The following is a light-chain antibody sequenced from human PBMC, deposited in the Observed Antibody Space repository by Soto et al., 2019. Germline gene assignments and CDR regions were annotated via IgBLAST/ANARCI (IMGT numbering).Light chain of an antibody. CDR3: QLYGSSPYT. Sequence: EIVVTHSPSTLSLSPGERATLSCRASQSVTSSHLAWYQQKPGQAPRLLIYDASNRATGIPARFSGSGSGTDFTLTISRLEPEDFAVYYCQLYGSSPYTFGQGT. CDR2: DAS. CDR1: QSVTSSH. V-gene: IGKV3-20*01. J-gene: IGKJ2*01.